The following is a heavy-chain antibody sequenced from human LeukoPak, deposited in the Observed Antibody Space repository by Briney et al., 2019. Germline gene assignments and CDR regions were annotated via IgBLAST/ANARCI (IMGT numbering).Heavy chain of an antibody. Sequence: SVKVSCKASGGTFSSYAISWVRQAPGQGLEWMGGIIPIFGTANYAQKFQGRVTITADKSTSTAYMELSSLRSEDTAVYCCASSADSSGYYSGQGDAFDIWGQGTMVTVSS. CDR2: IIPIFGTA. D-gene: IGHD3-22*01. CDR1: GGTFSSYA. J-gene: IGHJ3*02. CDR3: ASSADSSGYYSGQGDAFDI. V-gene: IGHV1-69*06.